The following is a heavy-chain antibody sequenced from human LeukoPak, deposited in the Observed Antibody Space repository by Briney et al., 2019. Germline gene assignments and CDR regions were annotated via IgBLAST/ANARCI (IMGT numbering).Heavy chain of an antibody. Sequence: PGGSLRLSCAAPGFTFSSCAMNWVRQAPGKGLEWVSGISASGGDTYYADSVKGRFTISRDNSKNTLYLQMKSLRVEDTAVYYCATDGSSSWYRGVLDHWGQGTLVTVSS. V-gene: IGHV3-23*01. CDR1: GFTFSSCA. CDR3: ATDGSSSWYRGVLDH. CDR2: ISASGGDT. D-gene: IGHD6-13*01. J-gene: IGHJ4*02.